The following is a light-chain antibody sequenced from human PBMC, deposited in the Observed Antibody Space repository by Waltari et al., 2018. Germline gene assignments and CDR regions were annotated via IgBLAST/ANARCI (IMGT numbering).Light chain of an antibody. Sequence: QSVLTQPPSVSGPPGPRVTISCFGSSSHIGTNYVHWYQHLPGTAPKLLIYRNKQRPSGVPDRCSGSKSGTSASLAISGLRSEDEADYYCAAWDDSLSGWVFGGGPKLTVL. CDR3: AAWDDSLSGWV. CDR2: RNK. J-gene: IGLJ3*02. V-gene: IGLV1-47*01. CDR1: SSHIGTNY.